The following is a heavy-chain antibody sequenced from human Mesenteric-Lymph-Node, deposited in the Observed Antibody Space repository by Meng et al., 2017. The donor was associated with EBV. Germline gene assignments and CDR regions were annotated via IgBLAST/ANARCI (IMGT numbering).Heavy chain of an antibody. CDR3: ARDHDSSGYSFYY. D-gene: IGHD3-22*01. Sequence: QVHLGRSGTEVKRPGSSVKVSCKASGGTHNSYSLGWVRQAPGQGLEWMGGIILFFGSPNYAHKFQGRLTISADESTSTVYMELSSLRSEDTAVYYCARDHDSSGYSFYYWGQGTLVTVSS. V-gene: IGHV1-69*01. CDR2: IILFFGSP. J-gene: IGHJ4*02. CDR1: GGTHNSYS.